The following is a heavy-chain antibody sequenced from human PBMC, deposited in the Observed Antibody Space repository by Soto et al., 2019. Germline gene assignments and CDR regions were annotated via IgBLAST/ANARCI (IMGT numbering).Heavy chain of an antibody. CDR3: ARAASEHDYSPGYLDY. Sequence: PSETLSLTCTASGGSISSYYWSWIRQPPGKGLEWIGYIYYSGSTNYNPSLKSRVTISVDTSKNQFSLKLSSVTAADTAVYYCARAASEHDYSPGYLDYWGQGTLVTVS. J-gene: IGHJ4*02. CDR2: IYYSGST. V-gene: IGHV4-59*01. CDR1: GGSISSYY. D-gene: IGHD2-21*01.